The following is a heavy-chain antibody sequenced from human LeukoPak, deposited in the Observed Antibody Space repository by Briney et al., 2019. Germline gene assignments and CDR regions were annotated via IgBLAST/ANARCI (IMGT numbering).Heavy chain of an antibody. D-gene: IGHD2-2*01. CDR1: GFTFDDYA. J-gene: IGHJ4*02. Sequence: GGSLRLSCAASGFTFDDYAMHWVRQAPGKGLEWVSGISWNSGSIGYTDSVKGRFTICRDNAKNSLYLQMNSLRAEDTALYYCAKGGYCSSTSCYDYFDYWGQGTLVTVSS. CDR3: AKGGYCSSTSCYDYFDY. V-gene: IGHV3-9*01. CDR2: ISWNSGSI.